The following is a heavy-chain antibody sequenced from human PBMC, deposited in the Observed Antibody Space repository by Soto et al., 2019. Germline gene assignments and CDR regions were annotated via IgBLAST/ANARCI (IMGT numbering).Heavy chain of an antibody. D-gene: IGHD2-15*01. CDR1: GGSISSGGYS. J-gene: IGHJ4*02. CDR2: IYHSGST. Sequence: QLQLQESGSGLVKPSQTLSLTCAVSGGSISSGGYSWSWIRQPPGKGLEWIGYIYHSGSTYYNPSRKSRVTILIDRSKNQFSLKLSSMTAADSAVYYCARGEVVALGYWGQGTLVTVSS. V-gene: IGHV4-30-2*01. CDR3: ARGEVVALGY.